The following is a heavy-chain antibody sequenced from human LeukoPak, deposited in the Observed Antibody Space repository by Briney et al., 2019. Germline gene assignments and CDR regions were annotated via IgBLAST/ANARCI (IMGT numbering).Heavy chain of an antibody. CDR1: GYTFTSYD. CDR3: ARDPYCYGSGGGFDY. D-gene: IGHD3-10*01. Sequence: ASVKVSCKDSGYTFTSYDINWVRQATGQGLEWMGWMNPNSGNTGYAQKFQGRVTITRNTSISTAYMELSSMRSEEAAVYYCARDPYCYGSGGGFDYWGQGTLVTVSS. V-gene: IGHV1-8*03. CDR2: MNPNSGNT. J-gene: IGHJ4*02.